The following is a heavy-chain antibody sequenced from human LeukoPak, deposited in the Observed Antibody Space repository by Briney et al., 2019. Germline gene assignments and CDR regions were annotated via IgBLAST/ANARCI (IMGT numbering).Heavy chain of an antibody. CDR3: ATMSGDYGEDAFDI. Sequence: GASVKVSCKASGYTFSSYYMHWVRQAPGQGLEWMGIINPSGGSTSYAQKFQGRVTMTAVSSTDTAYMELGSLRSEDTAVYYCATMSGDYGEDAFDIWGQGTMVTVSS. D-gene: IGHD4-17*01. J-gene: IGHJ3*02. V-gene: IGHV1-46*01. CDR1: GYTFSSYY. CDR2: INPSGGST.